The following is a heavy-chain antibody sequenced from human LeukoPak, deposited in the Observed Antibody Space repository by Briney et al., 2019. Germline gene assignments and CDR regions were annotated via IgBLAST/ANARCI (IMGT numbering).Heavy chain of an antibody. CDR1: GGTFSSYD. J-gene: IGHJ6*03. CDR3: ARVRKAPPYYYYMDV. V-gene: IGHV1-69*06. CDR2: IMPMFGKA. Sequence: GSSVKVSRRASGGTFSSYDISWVRQAPGQGLEWMGGIMPMFGKANYAQKFQGRVTITADKSTSTAYMELRSLRSDDTAVYYCARVRKAPPYYYYMDVWGKGTTVTISS.